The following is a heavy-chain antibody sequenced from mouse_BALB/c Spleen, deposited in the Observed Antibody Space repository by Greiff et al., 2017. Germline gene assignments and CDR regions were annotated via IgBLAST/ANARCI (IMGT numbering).Heavy chain of an antibody. V-gene: IGHV7-3*02. CDR2: IRNKANGYTT. CDR3: AREGSSSGWYFDV. J-gene: IGHJ1*01. D-gene: IGHD1-1*01. Sequence: EVKLVESGGGLVQPGGSLRLSCATSGFTFTDYYMSWVRQPPGKALEWLGFIRNKANGYTTEYSASVKGRFTISRDNSQSILYLQMNTLRAEDSATYYCAREGSSSGWYFDVWGAGTTVTVSS. CDR1: GFTFTDYY.